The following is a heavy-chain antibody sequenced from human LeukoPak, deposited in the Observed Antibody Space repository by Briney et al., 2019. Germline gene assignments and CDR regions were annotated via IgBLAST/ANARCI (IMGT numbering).Heavy chain of an antibody. V-gene: IGHV1-69*05. CDR1: GVTFSSYA. CDR2: IIPIFGTA. CDR3: ASPDILTGYDTLDV. J-gene: IGHJ6*01. Sequence: SVKVSCKASGVTFSSYAISWVRQAPGQGLEWMGGIIPIFGTANYAQNVQGRVTITTDESTSTAYMELSSLRAEDTAVYYCASPDILTGYDTLDVWGKGTTVTVSS. D-gene: IGHD3-9*01.